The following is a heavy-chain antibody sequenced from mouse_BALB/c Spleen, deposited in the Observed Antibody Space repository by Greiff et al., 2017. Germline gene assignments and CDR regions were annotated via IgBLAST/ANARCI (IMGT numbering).Heavy chain of an antibody. CDR3: ARDRSYYGSSYTWFAY. CDR2: IWAGGST. D-gene: IGHD1-1*01. V-gene: IGHV2-9*02. CDR1: GFSLTSYG. Sequence: QVQLKQSGPGLVAPSQSLSITCTVSGFSLTSYGVHWVRQPPGKGLEWLGVIWAGGSTNYNSALMSRLSISKDNSKSQVFLKMNSLQTDDTAMYYCARDRSYYGSSYTWFAYWGQGTLVTVSA. J-gene: IGHJ3*01.